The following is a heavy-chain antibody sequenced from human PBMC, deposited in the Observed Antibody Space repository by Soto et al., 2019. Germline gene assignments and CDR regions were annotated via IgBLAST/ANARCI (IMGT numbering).Heavy chain of an antibody. CDR3: AKDGLYSGYDYYYYYGMDV. D-gene: IGHD5-12*01. CDR2: ISGSGGST. CDR1: GFTFSSYA. J-gene: IGHJ6*02. V-gene: IGHV3-23*01. Sequence: GESLKISCAASGFTFSSYAMSWVRQAPGKGLEWVSAISGSGGSTYYADSVKGRFTISRDNSKNTLYLQMNSLRAEDTAVYYCAKDGLYSGYDYYYYYGMDVWGQGTTVTVSS.